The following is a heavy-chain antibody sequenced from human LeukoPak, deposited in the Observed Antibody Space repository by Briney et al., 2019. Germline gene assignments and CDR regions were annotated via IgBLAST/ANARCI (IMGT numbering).Heavy chain of an antibody. Sequence: PSETLSLTCTVSGASISGSNYYWSWIRQPPGKGLEWIGYIYHSGYTYYNPSLNSRLAISVDTSKNQFSLKLSSVTAADTAVYYCASLRGYSYGRVPKPGYWGQGTLVTVSS. V-gene: IGHV4-30-4*01. D-gene: IGHD5-18*01. CDR3: ASLRGYSYGRVPKPGY. CDR1: GASISGSNYY. CDR2: IYHSGYT. J-gene: IGHJ4*02.